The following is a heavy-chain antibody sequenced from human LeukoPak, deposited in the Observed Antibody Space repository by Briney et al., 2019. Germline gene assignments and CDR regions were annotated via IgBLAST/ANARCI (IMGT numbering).Heavy chain of an antibody. CDR3: AIGLGDYYDSSGYLYLDY. CDR1: GYTFTSYG. V-gene: IGHV1-18*01. D-gene: IGHD3-22*01. Sequence: AASVKVSCKASGYTFTSYGISWVRQAPGQGLEWMGWISAYNGNTNYAQKLQGRVTMTTDTSTSTAYMELRSLRSDDTAVYYCAIGLGDYYDSSGYLYLDYWGREPWSPSPQ. CDR2: ISAYNGNT. J-gene: IGHJ4*02.